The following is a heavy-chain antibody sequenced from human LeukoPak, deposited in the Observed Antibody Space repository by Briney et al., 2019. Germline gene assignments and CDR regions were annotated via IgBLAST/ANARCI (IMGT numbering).Heavy chain of an antibody. V-gene: IGHV4-59*08. Sequence: PSETLSLTCTVSGGSISSYYWSWIRQPPATGMEWIGYVYYSGSTNYNPSLKSRVTISADTSKNQFSLKLSSVTAADTAVYYCARQVAMVRGVRNFDYWGQGTLVTVSS. J-gene: IGHJ4*02. CDR3: ARQVAMVRGVRNFDY. CDR2: VYYSGST. CDR1: GGSISSYY. D-gene: IGHD3-10*01.